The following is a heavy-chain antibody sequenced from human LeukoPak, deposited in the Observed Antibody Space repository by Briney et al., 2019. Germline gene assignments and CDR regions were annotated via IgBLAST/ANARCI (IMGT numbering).Heavy chain of an antibody. CDR1: GYSFNTFW. V-gene: IGHV5-51*01. J-gene: IGHJ4*02. CDR3: ARLIYFGSGRTYFFDS. Sequence: GQSLKISCKGSGYSFNTFWIGWVRQTPETGLEWMGNIYPSDSETKYRPSFKGQVTISVDKSINTAYLRLSSLKASHTAMYYCARLIYFGSGRTYFFDSWGQGTLVTVSS. CDR2: IYPSDSET. D-gene: IGHD3-10*01.